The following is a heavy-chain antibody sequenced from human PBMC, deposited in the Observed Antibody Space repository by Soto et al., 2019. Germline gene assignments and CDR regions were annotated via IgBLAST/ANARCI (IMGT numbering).Heavy chain of an antibody. J-gene: IGHJ6*02. CDR2: IYYSGST. Sequence: PSETLSLTCTVSGGSVSSGSYYWSWIRQPPGKGLEWIGYIYYSGSTNYNPSLKSRVTISVDTSKNQFSLKLSSVTAADTAVYYCARDYHLGGYDLVYYYGMDVWGQGTTVTVSS. CDR3: ARDYHLGGYDLVYYYGMDV. V-gene: IGHV4-61*01. CDR1: GGSVSSGSYY. D-gene: IGHD5-12*01.